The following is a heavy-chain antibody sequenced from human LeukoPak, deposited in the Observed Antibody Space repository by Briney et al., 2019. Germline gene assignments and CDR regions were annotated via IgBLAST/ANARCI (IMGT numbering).Heavy chain of an antibody. CDR1: GYTFTSYG. CDR3: AKVKGDSSGYSDDYYFDY. CDR2: ISAYNGNT. J-gene: IGHJ4*02. D-gene: IGHD3-22*01. Sequence: ASVKVSCKASGYTFTSYGISWMRQAPGQGLEWMGWISAYNGNTNYAQKFQGRVTMTTDTSTSAAYMELRSLRSDDTAVYYCAKVKGDSSGYSDDYYFDYWGQGTLVTVSS. V-gene: IGHV1-18*01.